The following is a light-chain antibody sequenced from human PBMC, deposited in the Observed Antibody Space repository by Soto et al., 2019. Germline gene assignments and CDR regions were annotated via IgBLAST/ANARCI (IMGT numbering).Light chain of an antibody. CDR2: GAS. Sequence: EIVMTQSPATLSVSPGERATLSCRASQSVSSNLAWYQQKPGQAPRLLIYGASTRATGIPARFSGSGSGTEFTHTISSLQSEDFAVYYCQQYNNLYTFGQGTKLEIK. J-gene: IGKJ2*01. CDR3: QQYNNLYT. CDR1: QSVSSN. V-gene: IGKV3-15*01.